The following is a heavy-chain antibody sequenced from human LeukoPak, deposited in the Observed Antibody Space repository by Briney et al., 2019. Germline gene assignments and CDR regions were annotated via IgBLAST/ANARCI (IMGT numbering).Heavy chain of an antibody. CDR1: GGSISNYY. Sequence: SETLSLTCTVSGGSISNYYWSWIRQPPGKGLEWIGYIYYSGSTNYNPSLKSRVTISVDTSKNQFSLKLSSVTAADTAVYYCARMDTYYDFWSGSSHPAALDYWGQGTLVTVSS. V-gene: IGHV4-59*01. CDR2: IYYSGST. CDR3: ARMDTYYDFWSGSSHPAALDY. D-gene: IGHD3-3*01. J-gene: IGHJ4*02.